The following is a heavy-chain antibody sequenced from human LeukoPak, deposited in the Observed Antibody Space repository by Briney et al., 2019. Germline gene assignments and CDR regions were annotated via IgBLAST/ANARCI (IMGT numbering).Heavy chain of an antibody. CDR3: ARAYATAGTDWYFDL. D-gene: IGHD6-19*01. CDR2: ISSSGGST. J-gene: IGHJ2*01. CDR1: GFTFSSYA. Sequence: PGGSLRLSCAASGFTFSSYAMSWVRQAPGKGLEWVSGISSSGGSTDNADSVKGRFTISRDNAENSPYLQMNSLRAEDTAVYYCARAYATAGTDWYFDLWGRGTLVTVSS. V-gene: IGHV3-23*01.